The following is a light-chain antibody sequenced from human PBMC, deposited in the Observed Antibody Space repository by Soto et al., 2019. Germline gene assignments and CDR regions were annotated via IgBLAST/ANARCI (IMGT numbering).Light chain of an antibody. CDR1: QSLLHSNGYNY. CDR2: LGS. Sequence: DIVMTQSPLSLPVTPGDPSSSSCMSSQSLLHSNGYNYLDWYLQKPGQSTQILIYLGSNRASGVTDRFSGSGSGTDFTLKISRVEAEDVGVYYCMQPLQSWTFGQGTKVDIK. CDR3: MQPLQSWT. V-gene: IGKV2-28*01. J-gene: IGKJ1*01.